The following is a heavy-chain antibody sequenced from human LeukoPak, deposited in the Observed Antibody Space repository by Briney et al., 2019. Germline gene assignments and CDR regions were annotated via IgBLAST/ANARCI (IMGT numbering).Heavy chain of an antibody. CDR2: IDYRGST. CDR1: GGSISTYY. V-gene: IGHV4-59*01. J-gene: IGHJ3*02. D-gene: IGHD5-18*01. Sequence: SETLSLTCTVSGGSISTYYWSWIRQAPGKGLEWIAYIDYRGSTTYNPSLRSRVTISVDTSRNQFSLKLYSVTAADTAVYYCARSRSGYSYDHAAFEIWGQGTMVTVSS. CDR3: ARSRSGYSYDHAAFEI.